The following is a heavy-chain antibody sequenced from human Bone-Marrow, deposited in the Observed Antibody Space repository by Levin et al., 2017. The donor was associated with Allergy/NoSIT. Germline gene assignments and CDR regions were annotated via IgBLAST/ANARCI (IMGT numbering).Heavy chain of an antibody. Sequence: LRLSCTVSGDSISNTHHYWGWIRQPAGKGLEWIGRMFAGGAATYKRSLRSRVTISIDTSKNQFSLKLTSVTAADTAVYYCARDETFNSWHVGWFDSWGQGTLVTVSS. D-gene: IGHD2/OR15-2a*01. CDR2: MFAGGAA. J-gene: IGHJ5*01. CDR3: ARDETFNSWHVGWFDS. V-gene: IGHV4-61*02. CDR1: GDSISNTHHY.